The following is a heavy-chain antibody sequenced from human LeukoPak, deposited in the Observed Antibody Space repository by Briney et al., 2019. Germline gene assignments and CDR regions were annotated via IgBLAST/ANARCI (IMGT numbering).Heavy chain of an antibody. CDR2: IYHSGST. J-gene: IGHJ4*02. CDR1: GGSFSGYY. D-gene: IGHD3-22*01. CDR3: ARVASSGYWHYFDS. Sequence: SETLSLTCAVYGGSFSGYYWSWIRQPPGKGLEGIGSIYHSGSTYDNPSLKSRVTISVDTSKNQFSLKLNSVTAADTAVYYCARVASSGYWHYFDSWGQGTLVTVSS. V-gene: IGHV4-34*01.